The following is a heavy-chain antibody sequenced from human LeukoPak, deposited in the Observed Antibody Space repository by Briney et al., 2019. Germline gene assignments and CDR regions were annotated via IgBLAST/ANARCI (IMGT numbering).Heavy chain of an antibody. CDR3: ARVPTAQFRYYYMDA. J-gene: IGHJ6*03. CDR2: IYSGGST. V-gene: IGHV3-53*01. D-gene: IGHD4-11*01. Sequence: GGSLRLSCAASGFTVSSNYMSWVRQAPGKGLEWVSVIYSGGSTYYADSVKGRFTISRDNSKNTLYLQMNSLRAEDTAVYYCARVPTAQFRYYYMDAWGKGTTVTVSS. CDR1: GFTVSSNY.